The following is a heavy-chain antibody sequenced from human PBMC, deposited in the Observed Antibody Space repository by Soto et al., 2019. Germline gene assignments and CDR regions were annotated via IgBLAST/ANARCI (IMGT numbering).Heavy chain of an antibody. CDR2: ISHSGTS. CDR1: GVSISSSHW. CDR3: ARVVLSITRGAFDA. J-gene: IGHJ3*01. D-gene: IGHD1-20*01. Sequence: QVQLQESGPGLVKPSGTLSLTCAVSGVSISSSHWWTWVRQSPGKGLEYIGEISHSGTSNSNPSPKSRVTLSVDRSKNHCSLTLTSVTAADPAVYYCARVVLSITRGAFDAWGQGTPVIVSS. V-gene: IGHV4-4*02.